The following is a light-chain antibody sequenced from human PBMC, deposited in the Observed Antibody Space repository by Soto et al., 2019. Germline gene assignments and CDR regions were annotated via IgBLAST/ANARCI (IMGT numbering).Light chain of an antibody. CDR1: KDISTS. V-gene: IGKV1D-12*01. CDR2: SAS. CDR3: QQADSFPWT. Sequence: QVTQSPCSVSASAGGRGTITFRTSKDISTSVAWYQQKPGKAPNLLIYSASALHRGVPSRFSGSGSGADFTLTVSSLQPEDSATYYCQQADSFPWTFGQGTKVDIK. J-gene: IGKJ1*01.